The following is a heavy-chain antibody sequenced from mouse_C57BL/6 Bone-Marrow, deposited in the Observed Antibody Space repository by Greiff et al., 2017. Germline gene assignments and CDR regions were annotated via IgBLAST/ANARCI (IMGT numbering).Heavy chain of an antibody. J-gene: IGHJ4*01. Sequence: EVQLVESGGGLVKPGGSLKLSCAVSGFTFSSYGMSWVRQPPDKRLEWVATISSGGSYTYYPASVKGRFTISRDNAKNTLYLQMSSLKSKDTAMYYCARRAYYDYDEAMDYWGQGTSVTVSS. CDR2: ISSGGSYT. D-gene: IGHD2-4*01. CDR3: ARRAYYDYDEAMDY. CDR1: GFTFSSYG. V-gene: IGHV5-6*03.